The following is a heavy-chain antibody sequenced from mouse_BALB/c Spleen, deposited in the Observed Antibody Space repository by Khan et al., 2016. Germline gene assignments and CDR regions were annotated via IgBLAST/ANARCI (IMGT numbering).Heavy chain of an antibody. CDR3: ARAWYSMDY. CDR1: GYTFSNYW. J-gene: IGHJ4*01. CDR2: ILPGNANS. V-gene: IGHV1-9*01. Sequence: QLKESGAELMKPGASVKISCKATGYTFSNYWIEWVKQRPGHGLEWIGDILPGNANSNYNENLKGKATLTADTSSNTAYMQLSSLTSEDSAVYYCARAWYSMDYWGQGTSVTVSS.